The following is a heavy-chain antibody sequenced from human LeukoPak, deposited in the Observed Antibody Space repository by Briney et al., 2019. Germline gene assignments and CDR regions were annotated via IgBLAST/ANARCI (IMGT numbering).Heavy chain of an antibody. J-gene: IGHJ6*03. CDR2: IYPRDSHT. CDR3: TRVDFYYYYMDF. Sequence: GESLKISCKASGYCFTDYWIGWVRQMPGKGLEWMGIIYPRDSHTIYSPSFQGQVTVSADKSITTAYLQWSSLKASDTAIYYCTRVDFYYYYMDFWGKGTTVSVSS. CDR1: GYCFTDYW. V-gene: IGHV5-51*01.